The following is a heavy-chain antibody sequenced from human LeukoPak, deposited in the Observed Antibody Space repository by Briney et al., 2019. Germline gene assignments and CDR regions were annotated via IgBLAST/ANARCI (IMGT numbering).Heavy chain of an antibody. D-gene: IGHD1-26*01. Sequence: GASVNVSCKASGYTFTRYDINWVRQATGQGLEWMGWMNPNSGNTGYAQKFQGRVTMTRNTSISTAYMELSSLRSEDTAVYYCAVRELSYYYGMDVWGQGTMVTVSS. CDR1: GYTFTRYD. CDR2: MNPNSGNT. CDR3: AVRELSYYYGMDV. V-gene: IGHV1-8*01. J-gene: IGHJ6*02.